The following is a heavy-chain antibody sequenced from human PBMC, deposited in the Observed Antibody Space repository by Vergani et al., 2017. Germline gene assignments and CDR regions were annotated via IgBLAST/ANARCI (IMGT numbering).Heavy chain of an antibody. Sequence: EVQLLESGGGLVQPGGSLRLSCAASGFTFSTYAMSWVRQAPGKGLEWVSAISGGGGGTYYADSVKGRFTISRDNSRNTLYLQMNSLRAEDTAVYYCARKSTTFDYWGQGTLVTVSS. J-gene: IGHJ4*02. CDR2: ISGGGGGT. V-gene: IGHV3-23*01. CDR3: ARKSTTFDY. CDR1: GFTFSTYA. D-gene: IGHD2-2*01.